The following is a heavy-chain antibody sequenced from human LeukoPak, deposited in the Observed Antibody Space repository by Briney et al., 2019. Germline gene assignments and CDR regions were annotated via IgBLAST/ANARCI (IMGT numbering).Heavy chain of an antibody. CDR1: GSSITYNY. V-gene: IGHV3-53*04. J-gene: IGHJ6*02. CDR2: TDHAGTT. CDR3: ARTSYYYDMDV. Sequence: GESLRLSCAASGSSITYNYMTWVRQAPGEGLEWVSLTDHAGTTYYADSLKGRFTISRHTSNNTLFLQMKSLRPEDTAVYYCARTSYYYDMDVWGQGTTVIVSS.